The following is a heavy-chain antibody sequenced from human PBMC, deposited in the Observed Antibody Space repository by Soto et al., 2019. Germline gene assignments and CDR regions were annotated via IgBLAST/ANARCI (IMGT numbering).Heavy chain of an antibody. V-gene: IGHV1-69*01. D-gene: IGHD3-22*01. CDR3: ARDGINRSSGYRHDAMDV. Sequence: SVKVSWKASGGTFSSNAISWVRQAPGQGLEWMGGIIPIFGTANYAQQFQGRVTITADESTSTSYMELSSLRSEDTAEYYCARDGINRSSGYRHDAMDVWGQGTMVTVSS. CDR2: IIPIFGTA. J-gene: IGHJ3*01. CDR1: GGTFSSNA.